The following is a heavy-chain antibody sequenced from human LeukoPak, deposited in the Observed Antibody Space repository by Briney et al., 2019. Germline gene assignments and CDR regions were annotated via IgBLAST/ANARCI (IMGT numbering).Heavy chain of an antibody. CDR3: ASEFCSGGSCYYSFFDY. J-gene: IGHJ4*02. CDR1: GGTFSSYA. CDR2: IIPILGIA. Sequence: ASVKVSCKASGGTFSSYAISWVRQAPGQGLEWMGRIIPILGIANYAQKFQGRVTITADKSTSTAYMELSSLRSEDTAVYYCASEFCSGGSCYYSFFDYWGQGTLVTVSS. D-gene: IGHD2-15*01. V-gene: IGHV1-69*04.